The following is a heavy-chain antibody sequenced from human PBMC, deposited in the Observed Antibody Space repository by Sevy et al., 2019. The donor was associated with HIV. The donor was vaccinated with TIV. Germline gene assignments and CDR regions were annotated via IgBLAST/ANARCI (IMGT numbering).Heavy chain of an antibody. CDR3: TTDPAPCSDTSTYNYLCPDAY. J-gene: IGHJ4*02. Sequence: GGSLRLSCAASGFTFSSFGMHWVRQAPGKGLEWVAVIWFDGSNTYYADSVKGRFTISRDIAKNTLHLQMNSLRAEDTAVYYCTTDPAPCSDTSTYNYLCPDAYWGQGTLVTVSS. D-gene: IGHD3-22*01. V-gene: IGHV3-33*01. CDR2: IWFDGSNT. CDR1: GFTFSSFG.